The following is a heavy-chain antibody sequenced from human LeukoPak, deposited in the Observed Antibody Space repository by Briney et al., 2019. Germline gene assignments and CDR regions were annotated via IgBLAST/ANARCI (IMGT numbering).Heavy chain of an antibody. V-gene: IGHV4-30-2*02. CDR3: AKRFGERGYAFDI. CDR1: GGSISSGGYY. CDR2: IYRSGST. Sequence: SETLSLTCTVSGGSISSGGYYWSWIRQPPGKGLEWIGYIYRSGSTYYNPSLKSRVTISVDRSKNQFSLKLSSVTAADTAVYYYAKRFGERGYAFDIWGQGTMVTVSS. D-gene: IGHD3-10*01. J-gene: IGHJ3*02.